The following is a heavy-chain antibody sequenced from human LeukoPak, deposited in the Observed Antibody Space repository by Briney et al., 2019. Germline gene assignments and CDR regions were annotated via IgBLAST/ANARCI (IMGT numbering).Heavy chain of an antibody. CDR3: ARARYDDYA. V-gene: IGHV3-7*01. Sequence: GGSLRLSCAASGFTFSSYGMHWVRQAPGKGLEWVASIKYDVTEKYYVDSVKGRFTIFRDNAKNSLYLQMNSLRVEDTAVYYCARARYDDYAWGRGTLVTVSS. D-gene: IGHD4-17*01. CDR2: IKYDVTEK. CDR1: GFTFSSYG. J-gene: IGHJ5*02.